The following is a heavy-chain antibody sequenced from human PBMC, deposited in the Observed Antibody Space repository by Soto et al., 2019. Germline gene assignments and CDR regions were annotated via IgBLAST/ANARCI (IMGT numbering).Heavy chain of an antibody. CDR3: AKAPRGATIPYYFDY. Sequence: EVQLLESGGGLVQPGGSLRLSCAASGFTFSGDDISWVRQAPGKGLEWVAGISNSGISTYYADTVQGRFTISRSKSKKTVSLQMNSLRAEDTAVYYCAKAPRGATIPYYFDYWGQGTLVTVSS. CDR1: GFTFSGDD. V-gene: IGHV3-23*01. D-gene: IGHD5-12*01. CDR2: ISNSGIST. J-gene: IGHJ4*02.